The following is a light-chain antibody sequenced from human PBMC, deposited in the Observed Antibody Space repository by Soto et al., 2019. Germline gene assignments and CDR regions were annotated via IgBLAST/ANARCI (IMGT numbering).Light chain of an antibody. Sequence: QSVLTQPASVSGSPGQSITISCTGTSSDVGGYNYVSWYQQHPGIAPKLMISEVSNRPSGVSNRFSGSKSGNTASLTISGLQAEEEADYYCSSYTSRSTLVFGGGTKVTVL. J-gene: IGLJ2*01. CDR1: SSDVGGYNY. CDR3: SSYTSRSTLV. V-gene: IGLV2-14*01. CDR2: EVS.